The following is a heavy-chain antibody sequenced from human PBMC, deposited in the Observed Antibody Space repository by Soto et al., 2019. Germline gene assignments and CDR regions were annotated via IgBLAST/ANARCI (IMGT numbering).Heavy chain of an antibody. CDR2: IYYSGST. Sequence: SETLSLTCSVAGGSISSSGCYLGWNRQPPGKGLEWIGYIYYSGSTYYNPSLKSRVTISVDTSKNQFSLKLSSVTAADTAVYYCAGMATIGGWFDPWGQGTLVTVSS. V-gene: IGHV4-39*07. J-gene: IGHJ5*02. CDR1: GGSISSSGCY. CDR3: AGMATIGGWFDP. D-gene: IGHD5-12*01.